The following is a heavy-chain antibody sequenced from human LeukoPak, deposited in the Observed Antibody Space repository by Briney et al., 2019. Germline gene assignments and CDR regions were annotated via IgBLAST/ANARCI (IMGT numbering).Heavy chain of an antibody. D-gene: IGHD5-18*01. CDR1: GGSFSGYY. Sequence: SETLSLTCAVYGGSFSGYYWSWIRQPPGKGLESIGEINHSGSTNYNPSLKSRVTISVDTSKNQFSLKLSSVTAADTAVYYCARGVDTAMAHFDYWGQGTLVTVSS. V-gene: IGHV4-34*01. CDR2: INHSGST. CDR3: ARGVDTAMAHFDY. J-gene: IGHJ4*02.